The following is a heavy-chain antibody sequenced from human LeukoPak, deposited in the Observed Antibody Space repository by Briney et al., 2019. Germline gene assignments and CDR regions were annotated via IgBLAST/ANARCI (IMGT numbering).Heavy chain of an antibody. CDR3: ARDQLGGDPDDYYYYYMDV. Sequence: PGGSLKLSCTTSGFIFGDYAMSWFRQAPGKGLEWVGFIRSKTYGGAIEYAASVKGRFTISRDDSKSIAYLQMNSLKTEDTVVYYCARDQLGGDPDDYYYYYMDVWGKGTTVIVSS. J-gene: IGHJ6*03. D-gene: IGHD4-17*01. V-gene: IGHV3-49*03. CDR2: IRSKTYGGAI. CDR1: GFIFGDYA.